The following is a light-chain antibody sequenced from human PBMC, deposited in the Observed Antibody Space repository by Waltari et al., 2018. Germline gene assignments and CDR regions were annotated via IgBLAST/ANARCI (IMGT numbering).Light chain of an antibody. Sequence: DIQMTQSPSSLSASVGDTVTITCLESQSIISWLAWYQQRPGKAPKLLIYKASTLQSGGPSRFSGSGSGTDFTLTISSLQPEDFATYYCLQYTSSPYNFGQGTKVEIK. CDR1: QSIISW. CDR2: KAS. CDR3: LQYTSSPYN. J-gene: IGKJ2*01. V-gene: IGKV1-12*01.